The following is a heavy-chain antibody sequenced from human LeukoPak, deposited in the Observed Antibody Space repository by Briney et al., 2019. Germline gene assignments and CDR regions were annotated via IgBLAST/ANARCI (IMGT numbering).Heavy chain of an antibody. CDR2: IYTSGST. CDR3: ARVHPASYYGMDV. J-gene: IGHJ6*02. Sequence: SSETLSLTCTVSGGSISSYYWSRIRQPAGKGLEWIGRIYTSGSTNYNPSLKSRVTMSVDTSKNQFSLKLSSVTAADTAVYYCARVHPASYYGMDVWGQGTTVTVSS. CDR1: GGSISSYY. V-gene: IGHV4-4*07.